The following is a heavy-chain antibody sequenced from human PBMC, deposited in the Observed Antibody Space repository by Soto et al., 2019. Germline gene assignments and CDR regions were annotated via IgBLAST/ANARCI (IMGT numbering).Heavy chain of an antibody. V-gene: IGHV3-23*01. Sequence: SLRLSCAASGFTFSSYAMSWVRQAPGKGLEWVSTITGSGGSTYYADSVKGRFTISRDNSRDTLYLQMNSLRAEDTAVYYCAKRTQTTLNWFDPWGQGTLVTVSS. CDR2: ITGSGGST. CDR1: GFTFSSYA. CDR3: AKRTQTTLNWFDP. J-gene: IGHJ5*02. D-gene: IGHD4-17*01.